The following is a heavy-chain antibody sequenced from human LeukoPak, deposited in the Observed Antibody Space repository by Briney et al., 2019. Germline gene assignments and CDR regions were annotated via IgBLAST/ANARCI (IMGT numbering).Heavy chain of an antibody. V-gene: IGHV1-2*02. Sequence: GASVKVSCKASGYTFTGYYMHWVRQAPGQGLEWIGWINPNSGGTNYAQKFQGRVTMTRDTSISTAYMELSRLRSDDTAVYYCARRYSYGYYYYYMDVWGKGTTVTVSS. CDR3: ARRYSYGYYYYYMDV. D-gene: IGHD5-18*01. CDR2: INPNSGGT. CDR1: GYTFTGYY. J-gene: IGHJ6*03.